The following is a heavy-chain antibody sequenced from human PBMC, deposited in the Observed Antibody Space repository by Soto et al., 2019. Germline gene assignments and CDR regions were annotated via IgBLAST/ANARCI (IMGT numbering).Heavy chain of an antibody. J-gene: IGHJ3*02. Sequence: SDTLSPTYTFSGFSISIYYWRWIRQPPGKGLEWIGYIYYSGSTNYNPSLKSRVTISVDTSKNQFSLKLSSVTAADTAVYYCARRYGYAFDIWGQGTMVTVS. CDR1: GFSISIYY. CDR3: ARRYGYAFDI. V-gene: IGHV4-59*07. CDR2: IYYSGST. D-gene: IGHD4-17*01.